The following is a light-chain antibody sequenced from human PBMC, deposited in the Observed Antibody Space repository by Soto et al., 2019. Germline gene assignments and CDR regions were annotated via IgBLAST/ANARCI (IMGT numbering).Light chain of an antibody. CDR1: QHVSSN. V-gene: IGKV3-15*01. CDR3: QQYNNWPYN. Sequence: EIVMTQSPATLSVSPGGSATLSCRASQHVSSNFAWYRQKPCQAPTLLIYRASTRATGIPARFSGSGSGTEFTLTISSLQSEDFAVYYCQQYNNWPYNFGQGTKLEIK. CDR2: RAS. J-gene: IGKJ2*01.